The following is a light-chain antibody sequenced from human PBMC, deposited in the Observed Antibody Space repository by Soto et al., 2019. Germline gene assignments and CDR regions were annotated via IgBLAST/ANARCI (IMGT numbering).Light chain of an antibody. Sequence: QSVLTQPASVSGSPGQSITISCTGTSSVVGSHNLVSWYQQHPGKAPKLMIYEVSKRPSGVSNRFSGSKSGNTASLTISGLQAEDEADFYCCSYAGSSTYVFGTGTKVT. CDR1: SSVVGSHNL. CDR2: EVS. J-gene: IGLJ1*01. CDR3: CSYAGSSTYV. V-gene: IGLV2-23*02.